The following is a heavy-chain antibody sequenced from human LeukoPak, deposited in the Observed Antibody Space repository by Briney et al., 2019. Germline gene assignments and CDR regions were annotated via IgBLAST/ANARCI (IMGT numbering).Heavy chain of an antibody. J-gene: IGHJ6*02. Sequence: PSETLSLTCTVSGGSISSSSYYWSWIRQPPGKALEWIGYIYCSGSTNYNPSLKSRVTISVDTSKNQFSLKVSSVTAGDAAVYYWARGGPQLLSPHGMDVWGQGTTVTVSS. CDR1: GGSISSSSYY. D-gene: IGHD2-2*01. CDR2: IYCSGST. V-gene: IGHV4-61*01. CDR3: ARGGPQLLSPHGMDV.